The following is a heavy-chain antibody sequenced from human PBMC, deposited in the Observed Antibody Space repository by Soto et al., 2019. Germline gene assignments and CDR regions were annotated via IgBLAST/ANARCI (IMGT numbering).Heavy chain of an antibody. CDR1: GGSISSGGYY. CDR2: IYHSGST. D-gene: IGHD3-10*01. V-gene: IGHV4-31*03. CDR3: ARGSVPGWFDP. Sequence: QVQLQESGPGLVKPSQTLSLTCTVSGGSISSGGYYWSWIRQHPGKGLEWIGYIYHSGSTYYNPSLKSRVTISVDKSKKQFSLKLSSVTAADTAVYYCARGSVPGWFDPWGQGTLVTVSS. J-gene: IGHJ5*02.